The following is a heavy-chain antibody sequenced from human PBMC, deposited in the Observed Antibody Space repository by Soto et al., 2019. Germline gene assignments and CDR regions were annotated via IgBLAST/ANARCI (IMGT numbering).Heavy chain of an antibody. Sequence: EVQLLESGGGLVQPGGSLRLSCAASGFTFSSYAMSWVRQAPGKGLEWVSAISGSGGSTYYADSVKGRFTISRDNSKNTLYLQMSSLRAEDTAVYYCAKVGGDYDYIWGSYRHEFDYWGQGTLVTVSS. D-gene: IGHD3-16*02. CDR3: AKVGGDYDYIWGSYRHEFDY. CDR1: GFTFSSYA. CDR2: ISGSGGST. J-gene: IGHJ4*02. V-gene: IGHV3-23*01.